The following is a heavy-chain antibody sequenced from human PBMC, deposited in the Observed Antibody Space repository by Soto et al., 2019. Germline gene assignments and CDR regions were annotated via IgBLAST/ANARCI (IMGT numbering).Heavy chain of an antibody. CDR2: ISGSGDST. J-gene: IGHJ4*02. CDR1: TFTFSSYA. Sequence: PGGSLRLSCAASTFTFSSYAMSWVRQAPGKGLEWVSAISGSGDSTHYADSVRGRFTVSRDNSKNTLYLQMNSLRAEDTAVYYCAKGLDYFHSSGCHLEAFDYWGQGTLVTVSS. V-gene: IGHV3-23*01. CDR3: AKGLDYFHSSGCHLEAFDY. D-gene: IGHD3-22*01.